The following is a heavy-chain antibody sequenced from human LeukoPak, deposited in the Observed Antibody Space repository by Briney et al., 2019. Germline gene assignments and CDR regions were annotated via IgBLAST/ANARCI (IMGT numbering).Heavy chain of an antibody. J-gene: IGHJ6*03. CDR1: GFTFSSYS. CDR2: ISSSSSYI. Sequence: GGSLRLSCAASGFTFSSYSMNWVRQAPGKGLEWVSSISSSSSYIYYADSVKGRFTISRDNAKNSLYLQMNSLRAEDTAVYYWTRPPQQPEFYYYYMDVWGKGTTVTVSS. V-gene: IGHV3-21*01. CDR3: TRPPQQPEFYYYYMDV. D-gene: IGHD6-13*01.